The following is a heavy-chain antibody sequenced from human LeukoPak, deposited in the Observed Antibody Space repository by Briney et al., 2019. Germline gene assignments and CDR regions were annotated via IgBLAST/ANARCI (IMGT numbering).Heavy chain of an antibody. CDR1: GGSISSYY. D-gene: IGHD5-18*01. Sequence: PSETLSLTCTVSGGSISSYYWSWIRQPPGKGLEWIGNIYDRGSTKYNPSLKSRVTISVDTSKNQFSLKLTSVTAADTAMYYCARDHGRSYNYGSDALDIWGQGTLVIVSA. J-gene: IGHJ3*02. V-gene: IGHV4-59*12. CDR3: ARDHGRSYNYGSDALDI. CDR2: IYDRGST.